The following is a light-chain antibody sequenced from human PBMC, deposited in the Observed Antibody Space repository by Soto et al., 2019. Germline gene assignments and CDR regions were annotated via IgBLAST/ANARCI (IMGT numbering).Light chain of an antibody. J-gene: IGLJ1*01. CDR1: SSDVGAYNF. CDR2: NVY. V-gene: IGLV2-14*03. CDR3: SAYTVSRTYV. Sequence: QSALTQPASVSGSPGQSITISCTGSSSDVGAYNFVSWHQQHPGKAPKLMIYNVYDRPSGISYRFSGSKSGNTASLTISGLQGADEADYYCSAYTVSRTYVFGTGTKVTVL.